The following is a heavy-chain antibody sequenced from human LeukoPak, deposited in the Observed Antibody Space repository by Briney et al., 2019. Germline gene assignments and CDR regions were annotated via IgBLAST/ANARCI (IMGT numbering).Heavy chain of an antibody. D-gene: IGHD6-19*01. Sequence: GGSLRLSCAASGFTFSSYAMSWVRQAPGKGLEWVSAISGSGGSTYYADSVKGRFTISRDNSKNSLYLQMNSLRAEDTAVYYCARDYEYSSGWYAGGDYWGQGTLVTVSS. CDR1: GFTFSSYA. J-gene: IGHJ4*02. V-gene: IGHV3-23*01. CDR3: ARDYEYSSGWYAGGDY. CDR2: ISGSGGST.